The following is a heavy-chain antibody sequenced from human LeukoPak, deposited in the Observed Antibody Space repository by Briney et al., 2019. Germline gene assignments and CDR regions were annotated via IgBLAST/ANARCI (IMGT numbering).Heavy chain of an antibody. V-gene: IGHV3-30*04. CDR2: ISYDGSNK. J-gene: IGHJ4*02. CDR1: GFTFSSYA. CDR3: ARQKYQLLEGVFDY. Sequence: GGSLRLSCAASGFTFSSYAKHWVRQAPGKGLEWVAVISYDGSNKYYADSVKGRFTISRDNSKNMLYLQMNSLRAEDTAVYYCARQKYQLLEGVFDYWGQGTLVTVSS. D-gene: IGHD2-2*01.